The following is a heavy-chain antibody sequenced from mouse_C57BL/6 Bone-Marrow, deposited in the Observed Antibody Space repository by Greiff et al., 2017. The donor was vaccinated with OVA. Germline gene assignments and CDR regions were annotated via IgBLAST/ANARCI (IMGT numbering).Heavy chain of an antibody. J-gene: IGHJ3*01. CDR2: ISSGSSTI. V-gene: IGHV5-17*01. CDR1: GFTFSDYG. Sequence: DVMLVESGGGLVKPGGSLKLSCAASGFTFSDYGMHWVRQAPEKGLEWVAYISSGSSTIYYADTVKGRFTISRDNAKNTLFLQMTSLRSEDTAMYYCARTLYYYGSRFAYWGQGTLVTVSA. CDR3: ARTLYYYGSRFAY. D-gene: IGHD1-1*01.